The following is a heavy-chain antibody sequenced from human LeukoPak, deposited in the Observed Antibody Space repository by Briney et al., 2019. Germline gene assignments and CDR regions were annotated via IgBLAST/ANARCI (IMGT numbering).Heavy chain of an antibody. CDR1: GFTFDDYG. CDR2: ISWNRGSI. J-gene: IGHJ2*01. D-gene: IGHD6-13*01. Sequence: GGSLRLSCAASGFTFDDYGMHWVRQAPGKGLEWVSGISWNRGSIGYAASVKGRFTISRDTAKNSLYLQMNSLRPEDTALYYCAKGGAAADNYWYFDLWGRGTLVTVSS. CDR3: AKGGAAADNYWYFDL. V-gene: IGHV3-9*01.